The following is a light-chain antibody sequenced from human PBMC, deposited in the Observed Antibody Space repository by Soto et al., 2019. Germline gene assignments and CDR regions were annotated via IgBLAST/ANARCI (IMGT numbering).Light chain of an antibody. CDR3: QSYDSSLSGGM. CDR2: GNS. J-gene: IGLJ3*02. V-gene: IGLV1-40*01. CDR1: SSNIGAGYD. Sequence: QSVLTQPPSVSGAPGQRVTISCTGSSSNIGAGYDVHWYQQLPGTAPKLLIYGNSNRPSGVPDRFSGSKSGTSASLAITGLQAEDEADYYRQSYDSSLSGGMFGGGTKVTVL.